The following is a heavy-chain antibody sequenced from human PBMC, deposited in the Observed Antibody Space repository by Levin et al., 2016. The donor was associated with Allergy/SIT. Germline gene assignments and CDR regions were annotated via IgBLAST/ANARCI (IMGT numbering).Heavy chain of an antibody. J-gene: IGHJ4*02. CDR1: GFTFSSYS. CDR3: ASCGAFRSTSCYSLDY. Sequence: GESLKISCAASGFTFSSYSMNWVRQAPGKGLEWVSSISSSSSYIYYADSVKGRFTISRDNAKNSLYLQMNSLRAEDTAVYYCASCGAFRSTSCYSLDYWGQGTLVTVSS. D-gene: IGHD2-2*01. V-gene: IGHV3-21*01. CDR2: ISSSSSYI.